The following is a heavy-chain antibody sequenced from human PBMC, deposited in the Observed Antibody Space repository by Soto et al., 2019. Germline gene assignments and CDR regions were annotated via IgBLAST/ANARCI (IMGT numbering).Heavy chain of an antibody. V-gene: IGHV3-23*01. CDR1: GFTFSSYV. CDR3: AKVPYDFWSGYYPPLYFDY. J-gene: IGHJ4*02. CDR2: ISGSGGST. D-gene: IGHD3-3*01. Sequence: EVQLLESGGGWVQPGGSLRLSCAASGFTFSSYVMSWVRQAPGKGLEWVSGISGSGGSTYYADSVKGRFTISRDNSKNTLYLQMNSLRAEDTAVYYCAKVPYDFWSGYYPPLYFDYWGQGTLVTVSS.